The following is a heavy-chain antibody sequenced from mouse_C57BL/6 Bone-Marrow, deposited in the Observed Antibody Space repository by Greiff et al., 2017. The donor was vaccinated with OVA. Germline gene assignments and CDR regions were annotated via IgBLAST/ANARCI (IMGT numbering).Heavy chain of an antibody. CDR2: ISSGGSYT. CDR3: ARGIHYDYPWFAY. CDR1: GFTFSSYG. J-gene: IGHJ3*01. D-gene: IGHD2-4*01. V-gene: IGHV5-6*01. Sequence: EVQVVESGGDLVKPGGSLKLSCAASGFTFSSYGMSWVRQTPDKRLEWVATISSGGSYTYYPDSVKGRFTISRDNAKNTLYLQMSSLKSEDTAMYYCARGIHYDYPWFAYWGQGTLVTVSA.